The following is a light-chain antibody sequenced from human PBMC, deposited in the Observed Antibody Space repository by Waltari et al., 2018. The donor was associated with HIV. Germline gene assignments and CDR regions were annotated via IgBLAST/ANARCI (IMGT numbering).Light chain of an antibody. J-gene: IGLJ2*01. CDR1: EIATKE. CDR3: QLWNSRNDPAVV. V-gene: IGLV3-21*02. Sequence: SYVVTQPASVSVAPGQTARITCVGDEIATKEVHWYQQKPGHDPMLVLSSLRDRPSVIPERFSVSFVGTTTTATLTISRVEVVDEADYYCQLWNSRNDPAVVFGGGTKLTVL. CDR2: SLR.